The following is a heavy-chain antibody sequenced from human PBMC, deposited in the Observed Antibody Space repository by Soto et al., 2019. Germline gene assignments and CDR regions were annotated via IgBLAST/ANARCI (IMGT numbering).Heavy chain of an antibody. D-gene: IGHD5-18*01. CDR2: ISYDGSNK. CDR3: AKVLENIQLWLPYYYYYGMDV. CDR1: GFTFSSYG. Sequence: GGSLRLSCAASGFTFSSYGMHWVRQAPGKGLEWVAVISYDGSNKYYADSVKGRFTISRDNSKNTLYLQMNSLRAEDTAVYYCAKVLENIQLWLPYYYYYGMDVWGQGTTVTVSS. V-gene: IGHV3-30*18. J-gene: IGHJ6*02.